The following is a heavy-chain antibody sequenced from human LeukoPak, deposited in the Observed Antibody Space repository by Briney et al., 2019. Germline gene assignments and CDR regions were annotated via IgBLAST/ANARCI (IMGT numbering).Heavy chain of an antibody. CDR3: ARDLGGYSYGYV. CDR2: INSRSSTI. Sequence: PGGSLRLSCAASGFTFSTHDVNWVRRAPGKGLEWVSFINSRSSTIYYADSVKGRFTISRDNAKNSLYLQMNSLRAEDTAVYYCARDLGGYSYGYVWGQGTLVTVSS. CDR1: GFTFSTHD. D-gene: IGHD5-18*01. J-gene: IGHJ4*02. V-gene: IGHV3-48*04.